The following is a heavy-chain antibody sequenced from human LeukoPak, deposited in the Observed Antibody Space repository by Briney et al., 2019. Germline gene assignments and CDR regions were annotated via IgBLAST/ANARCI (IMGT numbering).Heavy chain of an antibody. V-gene: IGHV3-7*05. Sequence: GGSLRRSCTASTLTLNNYWMSWVRQASGKGLEWVANIKQDGSEKYHVDSVKGRFTISRDNAKNSLYLQMNSLRAEDTAVYYCASRAGYTGSWSAFDYWGQGTLVTVSS. J-gene: IGHJ4*02. CDR2: IKQDGSEK. CDR1: TLTLNNYW. D-gene: IGHD6-13*01. CDR3: ASRAGYTGSWSAFDY.